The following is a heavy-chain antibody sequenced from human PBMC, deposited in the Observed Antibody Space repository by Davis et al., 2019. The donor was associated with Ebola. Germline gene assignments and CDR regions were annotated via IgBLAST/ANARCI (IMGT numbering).Heavy chain of an antibody. CDR1: GGSISSFY. CDR2: IYYTGST. Sequence: MPGGSLRLSCTVSGGSISSFYWNWIRQPPGKGLEWVGSIYYTGSTNYNPSLKSRVTISIDTSKTQFSLRLSSVTAADTAVYYCARSSGPSDIWGQGTMVTVSS. D-gene: IGHD3-10*01. J-gene: IGHJ3*02. V-gene: IGHV4-59*08. CDR3: ARSSGPSDI.